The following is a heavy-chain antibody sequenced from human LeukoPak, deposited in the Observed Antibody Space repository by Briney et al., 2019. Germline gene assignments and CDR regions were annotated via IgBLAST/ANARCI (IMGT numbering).Heavy chain of an antibody. J-gene: IGHJ4*02. CDR2: IYSGGNT. CDR1: GFTVSSHY. D-gene: IGHD3-10*01. V-gene: IGHV3-53*01. CDR3: ATGLPMVQGVIFGY. Sequence: GGSLRLSCAASGFTVSSHYMSWVRQAPGKGLEWVSVIYSGGNTYYADSVKGRFTISRDNSMNTLYLQMSSLRAEDTAVYYCATGLPMVQGVIFGYWGQGTLVTVSS.